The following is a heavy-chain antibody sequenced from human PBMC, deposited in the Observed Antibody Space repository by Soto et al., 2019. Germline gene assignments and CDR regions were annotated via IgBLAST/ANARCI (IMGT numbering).Heavy chain of an antibody. CDR1: GFSFNAYY. D-gene: IGHD3-10*01. V-gene: IGHV3-7*03. CDR3: SRENWFQDY. Sequence: EVQLVESGGGLVQPGGSLRLSCEASGFSFNAYYMTWVRQAPGRGLEWVASIKSDGSEQYYVDSVKGRFTISRDNAKNSLYLQMNSLRAGDTALYYCSRENWFQDYWCQGTLVIVSS. J-gene: IGHJ4*02. CDR2: IKSDGSEQ.